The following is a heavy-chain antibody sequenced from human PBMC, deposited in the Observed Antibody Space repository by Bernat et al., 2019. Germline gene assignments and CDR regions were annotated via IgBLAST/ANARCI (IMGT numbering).Heavy chain of an antibody. V-gene: IGHV3-7*03. CDR2: IDQDGSDK. J-gene: IGHJ5*02. CDR3: AREHRGGYSYNWFDP. D-gene: IGHD5-18*01. CDR1: GLNFSNYW. Sequence: EVHLAESGGGLVRPGGSLRLSCAASGLNFSNYWMSWVRQAPGKGLEWVANIDQDGSDKFYVDSVKGRFIVSRDNAKNSLYLQMNSLRAEDTAFYYCAREHRGGYSYNWFDPWGQGTLVTVSS.